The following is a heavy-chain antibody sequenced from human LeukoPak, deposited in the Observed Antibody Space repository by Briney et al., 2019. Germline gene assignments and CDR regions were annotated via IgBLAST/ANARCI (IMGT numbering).Heavy chain of an antibody. D-gene: IGHD3-9*01. CDR1: GGTFSSYA. V-gene: IGHV1-69*05. J-gene: IGHJ4*02. Sequence: GASVKVSCKASGGTFSSYAISWVRQAPGQGLEWMGRIIPIFGTANYAQKFQGRVTITTDESTSTAYMELSSLRSGDTAVYYCASGYYDILTGATWGQGTLVTVSS. CDR2: IIPIFGTA. CDR3: ASGYYDILTGAT.